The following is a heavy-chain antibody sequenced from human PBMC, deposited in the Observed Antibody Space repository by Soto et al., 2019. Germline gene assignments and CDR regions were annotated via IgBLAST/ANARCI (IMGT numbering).Heavy chain of an antibody. CDR1: KFTFSNYN. D-gene: IGHD6-13*01. CDR3: VKDKGITAQKYYFDY. V-gene: IGHV3-30*18. J-gene: IGHJ4*02. Sequence: QVQLVESGGGVVKRGRSLRLSCAASKFTFSNYNMHWVCQAPGKGLEWVAFISNDGGNIYYADSVKGRFTISRDNSQNTLYLQMNSLRIEDTAVYYCVKDKGITAQKYYFDYWGQGTLVTVSS. CDR2: ISNDGGNI.